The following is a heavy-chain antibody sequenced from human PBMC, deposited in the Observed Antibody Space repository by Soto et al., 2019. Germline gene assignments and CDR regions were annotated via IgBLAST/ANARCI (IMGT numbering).Heavy chain of an antibody. V-gene: IGHV1-8*01. J-gene: IGHJ4*02. CDR2: MNPNSGNT. CDR1: GYGFPSYD. CDR3: ARGYCSSTSCSFDC. D-gene: IGHD2-2*01. Sequence: ASVTVSWQAAGYGFPSYDINWVRQATGQGLEWMGWMNPNSGNTGYAQKFQGRVTVTRNTSISTAYMELSSLRSEDTAMYYCARGYCSSTSCSFDCWGQGTLVTVSS.